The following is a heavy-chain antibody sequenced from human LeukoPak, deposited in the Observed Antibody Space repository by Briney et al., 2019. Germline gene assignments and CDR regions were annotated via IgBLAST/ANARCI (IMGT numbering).Heavy chain of an antibody. CDR2: INHDGSTT. V-gene: IGHV3-74*01. CDR1: GFTFSSSW. Sequence: GGSLRLSCAASGFTFSSSWMHWVRQAPGKGLVWVSRINHDGSTTNYVDSVKGRFTISRDNAKNTLYLQMNSLRAEDTAVFYCVRDRYYGMGAWGQGTTVTVSS. CDR3: VRDRYYGMGA. J-gene: IGHJ6*02.